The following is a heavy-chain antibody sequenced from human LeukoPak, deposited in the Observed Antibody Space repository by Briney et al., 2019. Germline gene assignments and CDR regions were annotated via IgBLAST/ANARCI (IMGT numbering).Heavy chain of an antibody. J-gene: IGHJ4*02. V-gene: IGHV4-59*01. CDR3: ARRVTGYYALDY. CDR2: IYYSGST. Sequence: SETLSLTCTVSGGPISSYYWSWIRQPPGKGLEWIGYIYYSGSTNYNSSLKSRVTISVDTSKNQFSLKLRSVTAADTAVYFCARRVTGYYALDYWGQGTLVTVSS. D-gene: IGHD3-9*01. CDR1: GGPISSYY.